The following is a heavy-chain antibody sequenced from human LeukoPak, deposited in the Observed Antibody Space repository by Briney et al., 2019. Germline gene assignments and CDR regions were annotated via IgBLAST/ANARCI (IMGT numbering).Heavy chain of an antibody. D-gene: IGHD3-22*01. CDR1: GGTLRNYV. CDR2: IISLFGTG. V-gene: IGHV1-69*01. CDR3: ARGEYYDSSGSHPNAFDI. Sequence: SVKVSCKASGGTLRNYVISWVRQAPGQGLEWMGGIISLFGTGNYAQKFQGRVTITADESTSTAYMELSSLRSEDTAVYYCARGEYYDSSGSHPNAFDIWGQGTMVTVSS. J-gene: IGHJ3*02.